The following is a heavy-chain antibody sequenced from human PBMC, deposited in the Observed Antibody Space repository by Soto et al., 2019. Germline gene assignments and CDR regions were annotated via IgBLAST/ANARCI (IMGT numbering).Heavy chain of an antibody. CDR1: GYTFASYA. V-gene: IGHV1-18*01. CDR3: ARDPPPPDY. Sequence: QVQLVQSGAEVKKPGASVKVSCKASGYTFASYAISWMRQAPGQGLEWMGWISAYDGNTNDEQKLQGRVTMTTDTSTSTAYMELRSLSSDDTAVYYCARDPPPPDYWGQGTLVTVSS. J-gene: IGHJ4*02. CDR2: ISAYDGNT.